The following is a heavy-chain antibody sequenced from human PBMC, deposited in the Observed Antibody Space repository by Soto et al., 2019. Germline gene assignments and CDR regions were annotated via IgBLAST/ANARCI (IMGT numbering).Heavy chain of an antibody. CDR2: IYPGDSDT. CDR1: VYSFTSYW. V-gene: IGHV5-51*01. Sequence: EVQLVQSGAEVKKPGESLKISCKGSVYSFTSYWIDWVRQMPGKGLEWMGIIYPGDSDTRYSPSFQGQVTISADKTISTAYVEWSSLKASDTAMYYVARHGVGDILTGQPDYWGQGTLVTVSS. J-gene: IGHJ4*02. CDR3: ARHGVGDILTGQPDY. D-gene: IGHD3-9*01.